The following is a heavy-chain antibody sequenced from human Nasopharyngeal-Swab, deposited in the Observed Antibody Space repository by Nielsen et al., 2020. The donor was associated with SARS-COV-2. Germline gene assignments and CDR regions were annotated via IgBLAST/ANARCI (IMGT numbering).Heavy chain of an antibody. Sequence: GSLRLSCTVSGVSITSQYCSWIRQPPGKGLDWIGSISHNSGTSYNPSPKSRVTMFMYTSKVQFSLRLRSVTAAETSVDYCAKEGATGRFDTWGQGTLVNVSS. V-gene: IGHV4-59*11. CDR1: GVSITSQY. CDR3: AKEGATGRFDT. CDR2: ISHNSGT. J-gene: IGHJ5*02.